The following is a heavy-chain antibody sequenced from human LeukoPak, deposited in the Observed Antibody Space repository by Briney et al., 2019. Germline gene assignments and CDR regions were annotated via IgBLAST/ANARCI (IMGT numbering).Heavy chain of an antibody. Sequence: GGSLRLSCAASGFTFSAYSMNWVRQAPGKGLEWVSFISSTDTYKYYADSVKGRFTISRDNAKNSLYLQMNSLSAEDTAVYYCARGKTQTGGAFDFWGQGTMVTASS. J-gene: IGHJ3*01. CDR3: ARGKTQTGGAFDF. D-gene: IGHD3-10*01. V-gene: IGHV3-21*01. CDR2: ISSTDTYK. CDR1: GFTFSAYS.